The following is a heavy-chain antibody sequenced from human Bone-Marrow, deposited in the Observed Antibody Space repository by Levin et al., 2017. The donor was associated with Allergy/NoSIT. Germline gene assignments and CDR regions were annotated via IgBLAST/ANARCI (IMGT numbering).Heavy chain of an antibody. D-gene: IGHD5-12*01. CDR2: ISGTGDRT. V-gene: IGHV3-23*01. J-gene: IGHJ4*01. Sequence: SCAASGFTFNTYAMNWVRQAPGKGLEWVSGISGTGDRTIFADSVNGRFSISRDNSKNIMYLQMNDLRVEDTAVYYCAKDRRGWGGGYDWYFDFWGHGTLVTVSS. CDR3: AKDRRGWGGGYDWYFDF. CDR1: GFTFNTYA.